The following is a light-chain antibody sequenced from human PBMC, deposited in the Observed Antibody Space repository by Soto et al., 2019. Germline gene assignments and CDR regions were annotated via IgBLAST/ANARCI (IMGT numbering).Light chain of an antibody. J-gene: IGLJ1*01. CDR1: SSDVGGYKY. CDR2: EVT. Sequence: QSALTKPASVSGSPGQSITISCTGTSSDVGGYKYVSWYQHHPGKAPKLMIYEVTYRPSGVSNRFSGSKSGNTASLTISGLQGEDEADYYCTSYTSSSTLLYVFGTGTKLTVL. CDR3: TSYTSSSTLLYV. V-gene: IGLV2-14*01.